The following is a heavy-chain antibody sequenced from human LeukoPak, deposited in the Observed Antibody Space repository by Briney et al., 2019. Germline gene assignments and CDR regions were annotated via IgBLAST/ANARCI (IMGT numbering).Heavy chain of an antibody. D-gene: IGHD2-21*02. CDR2: MSYDESKR. Sequence: PGGSLRLSCVASGFTVSSYGMHWVRQAPGKGLEWVGVMSYDESKRYYADSVKGRFTISRDNAENSLYLQMHSLRAEDTAVYYCARLSSRDPLHYWGQGTLVTVSS. CDR3: ARLSSRDPLHY. CDR1: GFTVSSYG. V-gene: IGHV3-30-3*01. J-gene: IGHJ4*02.